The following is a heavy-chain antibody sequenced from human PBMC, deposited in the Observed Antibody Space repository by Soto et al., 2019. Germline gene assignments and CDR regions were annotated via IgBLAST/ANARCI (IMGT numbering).Heavy chain of an antibody. CDR3: AKGLSVLRYLEWYYYYGMDV. J-gene: IGHJ6*02. V-gene: IGHV3-23*01. D-gene: IGHD3-3*01. CDR2: ISGSGGST. Sequence: EVQLLESGGGLVQPGGSLRLSCAASGFTFSSYAMSWVRQAPGRGLEWVSAISGSGGSTYYADSVKGRFTISRDNSKNTLYLQMNSLRGEDTAVYYCAKGLSVLRYLEWYYYYGMDVWGQGTMVTVSS. CDR1: GFTFSSYA.